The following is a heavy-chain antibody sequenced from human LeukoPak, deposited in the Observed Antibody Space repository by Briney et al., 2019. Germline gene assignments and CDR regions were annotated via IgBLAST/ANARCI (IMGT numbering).Heavy chain of an antibody. V-gene: IGHV3-23*01. CDR3: AKSSSGYSSGAFDY. Sequence: PGGSLRLSCAASGFTFSSYGMSWVRQAPGKGLEWVSAISGSGGSTYYADSVKGRFTLSRDSSKNTLYLQMNSLRAEDTAIYYCAKSSSGYSSGAFDYWGQGTLVTVSS. J-gene: IGHJ4*02. CDR2: ISGSGGST. CDR1: GFTFSSYG. D-gene: IGHD6-25*01.